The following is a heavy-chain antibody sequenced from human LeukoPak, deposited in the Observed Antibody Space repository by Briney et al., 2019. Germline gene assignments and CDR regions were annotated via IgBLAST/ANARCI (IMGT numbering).Heavy chain of an antibody. Sequence: PGGSLRLSCAASGFTVSSNYMSWVRQAPGKGLEWVSVIYSGGSTYYADSVKGRFTISRDNSKNTLYLQMNSLRAEDTAVFYCAIITRRLERPIGWGQGTLVTVSS. CDR1: GFTVSSNY. V-gene: IGHV3-53*01. D-gene: IGHD1-1*01. CDR3: AIITRRLERPIG. J-gene: IGHJ4*02. CDR2: IYSGGST.